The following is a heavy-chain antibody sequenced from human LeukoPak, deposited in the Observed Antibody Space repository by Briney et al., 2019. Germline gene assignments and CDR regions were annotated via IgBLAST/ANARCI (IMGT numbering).Heavy chain of an antibody. CDR1: GFTFSSYG. V-gene: IGHV3-30*02. J-gene: IGHJ4*02. Sequence: GGSLRLSCAASGFTFSSYGMHWVRQAPGKGLEGVAFIRYDGNNKYYADSVKGRFIISRDNSKNTLYLQMNSLRAEDTAVYYCARLREIPVFGVVTKSTSYFDYWGQGTLVTVSS. CDR2: IRYDGNNK. CDR3: ARLREIPVFGVVTKSTSYFDY. D-gene: IGHD3-3*01.